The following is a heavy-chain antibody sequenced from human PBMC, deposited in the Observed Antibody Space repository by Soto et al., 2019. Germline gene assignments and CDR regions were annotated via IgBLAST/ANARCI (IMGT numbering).Heavy chain of an antibody. Sequence: QVQLVESGGGVVQPGRSLRLSCAASGFTFSTYGMHWVRQAPGKGLEWVAVISYDGSNKYYADSVRGRFAISRDNSKNTLYLQINSLRVEDTAVYYCAKDKAKFDLTGYDEGSFDYWGQGTLVTVSS. V-gene: IGHV3-30*18. D-gene: IGHD5-12*01. CDR2: ISYDGSNK. J-gene: IGHJ4*02. CDR3: AKDKAKFDLTGYDEGSFDY. CDR1: GFTFSTYG.